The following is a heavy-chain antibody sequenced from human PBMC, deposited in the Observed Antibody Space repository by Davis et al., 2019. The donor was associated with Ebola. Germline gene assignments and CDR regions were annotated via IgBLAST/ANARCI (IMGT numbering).Heavy chain of an antibody. CDR2: IYTSGST. D-gene: IGHD5-12*01. V-gene: IGHV4-4*07. Sequence: PGGSLRLSCTVSGGSISSYYWSWIRQPAGKGLEWIGRIYTSGSTNYNPSLKSRVTMSVDTSKNQFSLKLSSVTAADTAVYYCARDGSRDSGYDYYYYYGMDVWGQGTTVTVSS. J-gene: IGHJ6*02. CDR1: GGSISSYY. CDR3: ARDGSRDSGYDYYYYYGMDV.